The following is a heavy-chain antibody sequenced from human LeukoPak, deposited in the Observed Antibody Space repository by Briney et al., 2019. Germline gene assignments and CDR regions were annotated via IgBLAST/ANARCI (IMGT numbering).Heavy chain of an antibody. CDR2: ISGSGGST. CDR1: GFTFSSYA. D-gene: IGHD5-12*01. Sequence: HPGGSLRLSCAASGFTFSSYAMSWVRQAPGKGLEWVSGISGSGGSTYYADSVKGRFTISRDNSKNTLYLQINSLRAEDTALYYCAKDMATHGYFGFDYWGQGTLVTVSS. J-gene: IGHJ4*02. V-gene: IGHV3-23*01. CDR3: AKDMATHGYFGFDY.